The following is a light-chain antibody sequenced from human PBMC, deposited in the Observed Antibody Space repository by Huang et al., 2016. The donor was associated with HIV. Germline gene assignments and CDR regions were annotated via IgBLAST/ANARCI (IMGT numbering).Light chain of an antibody. Sequence: EIVLTQSPVTLSLSPGERATLSCKASQSVSNYLAWYQQKPGQPPRLLLYDASTSATGCPARFSDNGFGTDVTLTISSLEPEDFAVYYCQQRSNWPPSTFGQGTKLEIK. CDR1: QSVSNY. CDR2: DAS. V-gene: IGKV3-11*01. J-gene: IGKJ2*02. CDR3: QQRSNWPPST.